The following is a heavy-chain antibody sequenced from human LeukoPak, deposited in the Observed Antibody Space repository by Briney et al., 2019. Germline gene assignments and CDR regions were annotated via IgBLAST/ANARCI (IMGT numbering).Heavy chain of an antibody. V-gene: IGHV3-30*03. CDR1: GFTFSSYG. CDR2: ISYDGSNK. D-gene: IGHD6-19*01. Sequence: GGSLRLSCAASGFTFSSYGMHWVRQAPGKGLEWVAVISYDGSNKYYADSVKGRFTISRDNSKNTLYLQMNSLRGEDTAVYYCARTPPGGWYGSLDYWGQGTLVTVSS. CDR3: ARTPPGGWYGSLDY. J-gene: IGHJ4*02.